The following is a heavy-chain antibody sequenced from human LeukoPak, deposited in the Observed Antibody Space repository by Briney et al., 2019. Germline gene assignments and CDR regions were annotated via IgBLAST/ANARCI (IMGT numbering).Heavy chain of an antibody. J-gene: IGHJ4*02. CDR3: ARVYPDVDFWSGYYLLEH. CDR1: GFTFSDYY. Sequence: PGGSLRLSCAASGFTFSDYYMSWFRQAPGKGLEWVSYISSSSRYINYAESVKGRFTISRDNAKNSLYLQMNSLSAEDTAVYFCARVYPDVDFWSGYYLLEHWGQGTLVTVSS. V-gene: IGHV3-11*06. CDR2: ISSSSRYI. D-gene: IGHD3-3*01.